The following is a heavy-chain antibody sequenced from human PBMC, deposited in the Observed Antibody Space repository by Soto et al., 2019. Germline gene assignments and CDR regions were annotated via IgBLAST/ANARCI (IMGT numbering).Heavy chain of an antibody. CDR3: ARHQDSYYQDHFDE. CDR2: VYYSGIT. J-gene: IGHJ4*02. D-gene: IGHD3-10*01. Sequence: PSETLSLTCTVSGVSVSSSDYYWGWIRQPPGKGLEWIGSVYYSGITYYNPSLKSRVTISVDTPKNQFSLRLRSVTAADTAVYYCARHQDSYYQDHFDEWGRGALVTV. V-gene: IGHV4-39*01. CDR1: GVSVSSSDYY.